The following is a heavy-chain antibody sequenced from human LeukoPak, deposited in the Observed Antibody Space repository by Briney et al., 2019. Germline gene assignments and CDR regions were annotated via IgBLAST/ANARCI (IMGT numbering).Heavy chain of an antibody. Sequence: GGSLRLSCAASGFTFSSYAMHWVRQAPGKGLEYVSAISSNGGSTYYANSVKGRFTISRDNSKNTLYLQMGSLRVEDTAIYYCAKEGAGDRGKGYGFDIWGQGTKVTVSS. J-gene: IGHJ3*02. V-gene: IGHV3-64*01. D-gene: IGHD3-10*01. CDR3: AKEGAGDRGKGYGFDI. CDR1: GFTFSSYA. CDR2: ISSNGGST.